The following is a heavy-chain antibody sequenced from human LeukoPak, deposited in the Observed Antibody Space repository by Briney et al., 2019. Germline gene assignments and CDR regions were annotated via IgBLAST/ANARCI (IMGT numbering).Heavy chain of an antibody. D-gene: IGHD1-14*01. CDR3: AITTGPLNYFDY. J-gene: IGHJ4*02. CDR1: GYTFTSYG. V-gene: IGHV1-18*01. CDR2: ISAFNGNT. Sequence: GASVKVSCKASGYTFTSYGISWVRQAPGQGLEWMGWISAFNGNTNYAQKFQGRVTMTTGTSTSTAYMELRSLRSDDTAVYYCAITTGPLNYFDYWGQGTLVTVSS.